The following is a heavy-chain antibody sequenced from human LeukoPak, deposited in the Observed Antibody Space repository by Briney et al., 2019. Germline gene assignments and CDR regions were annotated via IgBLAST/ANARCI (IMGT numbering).Heavy chain of an antibody. CDR1: GGSISSGSYY. Sequence: SETLSLTCTVSGGSISSGSYYWSWVRQPAGKGLEWIGRIYTSGSTNYNPSLKSRVTISIDTSKNHFSLNLSSVTAADTAVYYCARDDARGRSFLDYLRYFQHWGQGTLVTVSS. CDR3: ARDDARGRSFLDYLRYFQH. CDR2: IYTSGST. D-gene: IGHD5-12*01. V-gene: IGHV4-61*02. J-gene: IGHJ1*01.